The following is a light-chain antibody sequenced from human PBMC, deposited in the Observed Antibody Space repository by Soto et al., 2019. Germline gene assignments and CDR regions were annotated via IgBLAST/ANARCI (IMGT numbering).Light chain of an antibody. CDR3: QQTYSSPPGA. V-gene: IGKV1-39*01. J-gene: IGKJ1*01. CDR1: QSIRNY. CDR2: TAS. Sequence: DIQMTQSQSSLSASVGDRVTITCRASQSIRNYLNWYQQKPGKAPKVLIYTASSLQSGAPSRFSGSGSGTDFTLSIGRLQPEDFATYYCQQTYSSPPGAFGQGTKVDIK.